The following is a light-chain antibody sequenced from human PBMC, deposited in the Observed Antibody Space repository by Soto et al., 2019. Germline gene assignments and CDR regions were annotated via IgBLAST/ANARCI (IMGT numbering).Light chain of an antibody. CDR2: LGS. J-gene: IGKJ4*01. Sequence: DIVMTQSPLSLPVTPGEPASISCRSSQSLLHSNGYNYLDWYLQKPGQSPQLLIYLGSNRASGVPDRFSGSGSGTDFTLKISSVEAEDVGVYYCMQDRQTITFGGGTKVKIK. CDR3: MQDRQTIT. V-gene: IGKV2-28*01. CDR1: QSLLHSNGYNY.